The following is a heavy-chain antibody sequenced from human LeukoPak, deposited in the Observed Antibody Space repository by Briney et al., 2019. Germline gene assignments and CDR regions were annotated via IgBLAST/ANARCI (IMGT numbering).Heavy chain of an antibody. CDR2: MYYSGST. V-gene: IGHV4-59*01. Sequence: SETLSLTCTVSGGSINSYYWSWIRQPPGKGLEWIGYMYYSGSTNYNPSLKSRVTISVDTSKNQFSLKLSSVTAADTAVYYCARGGLSYYYMDVWGKGTTVTVSS. CDR1: GGSINSYY. J-gene: IGHJ6*03. CDR3: ARGGLSYYYMDV.